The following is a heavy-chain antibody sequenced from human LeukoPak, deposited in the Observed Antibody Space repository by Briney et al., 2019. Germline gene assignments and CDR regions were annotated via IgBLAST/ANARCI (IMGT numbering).Heavy chain of an antibody. CDR2: IYTSGST. D-gene: IGHD2-15*01. Sequence: SETLSLTCTFSGGSISSGSYYWSWIRQPAGKGLEWIGRIYTSGSTNYNPSLKSRVTISVDTSKNQFSLKLSSVTAADTAVYYCARGFGVVVAAIDYWGQGTLVTVSS. CDR1: GGSISSGSYY. CDR3: ARGFGVVVAAIDY. V-gene: IGHV4-61*02. J-gene: IGHJ4*02.